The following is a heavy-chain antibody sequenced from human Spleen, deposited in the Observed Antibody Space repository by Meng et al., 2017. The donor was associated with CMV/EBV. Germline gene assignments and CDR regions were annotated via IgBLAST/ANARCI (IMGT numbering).Heavy chain of an antibody. V-gene: IGHV3-49*04. Sequence: GGSLRLSCTASGFTFGDYAMSWVRKAPGKGLEWVGFVRSKVYGGTTEYAASVKGRFAISRDDSKSIAYLQMNSLKTEDTAVYYCSRHPRFDFWSGYYSPYYYYYCLDVWGQGTTVTVSS. CDR1: GFTFGDYA. J-gene: IGHJ6*02. CDR2: VRSKVYGGTT. D-gene: IGHD3-3*01. CDR3: SRHPRFDFWSGYYSPYYYYYCLDV.